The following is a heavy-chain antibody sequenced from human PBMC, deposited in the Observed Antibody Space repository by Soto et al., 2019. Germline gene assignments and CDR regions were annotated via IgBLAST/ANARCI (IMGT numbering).Heavy chain of an antibody. J-gene: IGHJ4*02. CDR2: ISSSSTYI. D-gene: IGHD6-13*01. V-gene: IGHV3-21*01. Sequence: GGSLRLSCAASGFTFSSYSMNWVRQAPGKGLEWVSSISSSSTYIYYADSVKGRFTISRDNAKNFLYLQMNSLRAEDTAVYYCARDLNEVAATGTSPFDYWGQGTLVTVSS. CDR3: ARDLNEVAATGTSPFDY. CDR1: GFTFSSYS.